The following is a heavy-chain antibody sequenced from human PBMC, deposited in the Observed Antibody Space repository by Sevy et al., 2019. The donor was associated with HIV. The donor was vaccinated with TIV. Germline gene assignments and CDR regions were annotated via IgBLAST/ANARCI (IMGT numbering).Heavy chain of an antibody. CDR1: GFTFSNAW. D-gene: IGHD1-26*01. CDR2: IKSKTDGGTT. Sequence: GGSLRLSCAASGFTFSNAWMNWVRQAPGNGLEWVGRIKSKTDGGTTDYAAPVKGRFTISRDDSKNTLFLQMNSLKIEDTAVYYCATRGTNSGSFSYSGQGILVTVSS. V-gene: IGHV3-15*01. CDR3: ATRGTNSGSFSY. J-gene: IGHJ4*02.